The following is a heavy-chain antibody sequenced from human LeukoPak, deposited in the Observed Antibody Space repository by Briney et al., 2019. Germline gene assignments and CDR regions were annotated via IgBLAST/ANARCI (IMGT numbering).Heavy chain of an antibody. Sequence: GASVKVSCKASGYTFTGYYMHWVRQAPGQGLEWMGWINPNSGGTNYAQKFQGRVTMTRDTSISTAYMELSRLRSDDTAVYYCARLRGYSYGDSGDYWGQGTLVTVSS. V-gene: IGHV1-2*02. CDR1: GYTFTGYY. CDR3: ARLRGYSYGDSGDY. J-gene: IGHJ4*02. CDR2: INPNSGGT. D-gene: IGHD5-18*01.